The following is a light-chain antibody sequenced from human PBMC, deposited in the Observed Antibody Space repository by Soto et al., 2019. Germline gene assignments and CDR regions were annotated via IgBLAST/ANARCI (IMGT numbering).Light chain of an antibody. J-gene: IGLJ1*01. V-gene: IGLV2-14*01. Sequence: QSVLTQPASVSGSPGQSITISCSGTSSDIGAYNYVSWYQHHPDKAPKFMIYEVSNRPLGASDRFSASKSGNTAYLTISGLQAEDEADYYCSSYTTSSTLVFGTGSKVTVL. CDR3: SSYTTSSTLV. CDR2: EVS. CDR1: SSDIGAYNY.